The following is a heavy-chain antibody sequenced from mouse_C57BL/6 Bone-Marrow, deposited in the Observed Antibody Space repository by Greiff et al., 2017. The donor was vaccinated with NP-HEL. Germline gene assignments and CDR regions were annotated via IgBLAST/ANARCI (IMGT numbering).Heavy chain of an antibody. V-gene: IGHV7-3*01. CDR1: GFTFTDYY. D-gene: IGHD2-4*01. CDR2: IRNKANGYTT. CDR3: AGFMITTGYFDY. J-gene: IGHJ2*01. Sequence: EVMLVESGGGLVQPGGSLSLSCAASGFTFTDYYMSWVRQPPGKALEWLGFIRNKANGYTTEYSASVKGRFTISRDNSQSILYLQMNALRAEDSATYYCAGFMITTGYFDYWGQGTTLTVSS.